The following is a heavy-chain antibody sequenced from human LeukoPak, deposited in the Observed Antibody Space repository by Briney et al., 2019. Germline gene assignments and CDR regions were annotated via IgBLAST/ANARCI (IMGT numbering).Heavy chain of an antibody. D-gene: IGHD2-15*01. J-gene: IGHJ6*04. CDR3: AFKLGYCSGGSCSLDV. CDR2: IIPIFGTA. Sequence: GASVKVSCKASGGTFSSYAFSWVRQAPGQGLEWMGGIIPIFGTANYAQKFQGRVTITTDESTSTAYMELSSLRSEDTAVYYCAFKLGYCSGGSCSLDVWGKGTTVTVSS. V-gene: IGHV1-69*05. CDR1: GGTFSSYA.